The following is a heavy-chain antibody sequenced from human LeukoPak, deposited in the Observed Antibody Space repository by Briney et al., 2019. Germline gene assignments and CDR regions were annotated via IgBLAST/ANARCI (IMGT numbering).Heavy chain of an antibody. Sequence: SETLSLTCTVSGGSISSYYWSWIRQPAGTALEWIGRIYTSGTITYNPSLKSRVTMSVDTSKNQFSLKLSSVTAEDTAVYYCARDIYDSSGHIDYWGQGTLVTVSS. D-gene: IGHD3-22*01. CDR2: IYTSGTI. CDR3: ARDIYDSSGHIDY. V-gene: IGHV4-4*07. CDR1: GGSISSYY. J-gene: IGHJ4*02.